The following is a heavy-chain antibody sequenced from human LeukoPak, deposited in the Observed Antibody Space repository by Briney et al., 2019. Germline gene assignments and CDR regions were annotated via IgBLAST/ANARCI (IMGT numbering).Heavy chain of an antibody. CDR3: ASIDHYYDSSGYLLEYFQH. D-gene: IGHD3-22*01. CDR1: GFTFSSYG. J-gene: IGHJ1*01. CDR2: IRYDGSNK. Sequence: PGGSLRLSCAASGFTFSSYGMHWVRQAPGKGLEWVAFIRYDGSNKYYADSVKGRFTISRDNSKNTLYLQMNSLRSEDTAVYYCASIDHYYDSSGYLLEYFQHWGQGTLVTVSS. V-gene: IGHV3-30*02.